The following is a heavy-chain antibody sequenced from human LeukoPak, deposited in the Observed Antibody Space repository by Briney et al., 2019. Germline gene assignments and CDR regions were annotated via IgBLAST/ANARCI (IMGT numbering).Heavy chain of an antibody. D-gene: IGHD6-13*01. CDR2: IHYRGSP. CDR3: ARMGRQLADY. J-gene: IGHJ4*02. Sequence: SETLSLTCTVSDGSISGFYWSWIRQPPGKGLEWIGYIHYRGSPSYNPALKGRATISVDTSKSQFSLKLNSVTAADTAVYYCARMGRQLADYWGQGTLVTVSS. V-gene: IGHV4-59*01. CDR1: DGSISGFY.